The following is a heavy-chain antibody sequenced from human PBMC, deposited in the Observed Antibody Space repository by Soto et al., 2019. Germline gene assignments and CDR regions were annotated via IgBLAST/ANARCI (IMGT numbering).Heavy chain of an antibody. J-gene: IGHJ6*02. D-gene: IGHD5-18*01. CDR3: AKDLGYSLTYYYYYGMDV. CDR1: GFTFSSYG. V-gene: IGHV3-30*18. CDR2: ISYDGSNK. Sequence: GGSLRLSCAASGFTFSSYGMHWVRQAPGKGLEWVAVISYDGSNKYYADSVKGRFTISRDNSKNTLYLQMNSLRAEDTAVYYCAKDLGYSLTYYYYYGMDVWGQGITVTVSS.